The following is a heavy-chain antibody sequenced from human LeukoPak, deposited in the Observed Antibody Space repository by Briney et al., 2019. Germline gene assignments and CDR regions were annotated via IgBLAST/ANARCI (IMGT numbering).Heavy chain of an antibody. Sequence: SGTLSLTCTVSGGSISSYYWSWIRQPPGKGLEWIGYIYYSGSTNYNPSLKSRVTISVDTSKNQFSLKLSSVTAADTAVYYCARDPWGSGSYTAFDIWGQGTMVTVSS. CDR2: IYYSGST. V-gene: IGHV4-59*12. J-gene: IGHJ3*02. CDR3: ARDPWGSGSYTAFDI. CDR1: GGSISSYY. D-gene: IGHD1-26*01.